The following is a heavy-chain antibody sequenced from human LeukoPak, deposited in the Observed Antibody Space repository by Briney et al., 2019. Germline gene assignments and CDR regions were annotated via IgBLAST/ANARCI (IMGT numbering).Heavy chain of an antibody. J-gene: IGHJ6*02. CDR2: IYSGGST. CDR3: TRAAVGATGDYYGMDV. D-gene: IGHD1-26*01. Sequence: PGGSLRLSCAVSGFAVSSNYMTWVRQEPGKGLEWVSLIYSGGSTYYADSVKGRFTISRDNSKNTLYLQMNSLRAEDTAVYYCTRAAVGATGDYYGMDVWGQGTTVTVSS. V-gene: IGHV3-66*01. CDR1: GFAVSSNY.